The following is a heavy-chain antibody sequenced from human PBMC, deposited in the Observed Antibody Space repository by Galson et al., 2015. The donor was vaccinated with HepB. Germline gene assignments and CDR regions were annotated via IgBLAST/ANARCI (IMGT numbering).Heavy chain of an antibody. D-gene: IGHD3-22*01. Sequence: SLRLSCAASGFTFSSYAMSWVRQAPGKGLEWVSAISGSGGSTYYADSVKGRFTISRDNSKNTLYLQMNSLRAEDTAVYYCAKIWRYYYDSSGLDYWGQGTLVTVSS. CDR1: GFTFSSYA. V-gene: IGHV3-23*01. J-gene: IGHJ4*02. CDR3: AKIWRYYYDSSGLDY. CDR2: ISGSGGST.